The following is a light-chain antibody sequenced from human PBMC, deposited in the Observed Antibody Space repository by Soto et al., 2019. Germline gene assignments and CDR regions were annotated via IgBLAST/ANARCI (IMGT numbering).Light chain of an antibody. J-gene: IGLJ2*01. V-gene: IGLV1-44*01. CDR2: TDH. CDR3: AAWDGSLNVVL. CDR1: SSNIGTNT. Sequence: QPVLTQPPSASGTPGQRVTISCSGGSSNIGTNTVNWYKQIPGTAPTLLIYTDHQRPAGVPDRFSGSRSGTSASLAISWLQPYDEADYYCAAWDGSLNVVLFGGGTKLTVL.